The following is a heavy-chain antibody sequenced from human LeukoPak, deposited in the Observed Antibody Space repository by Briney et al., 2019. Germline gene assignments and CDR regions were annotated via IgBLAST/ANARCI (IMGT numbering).Heavy chain of an antibody. CDR1: GFTFSVYW. V-gene: IGHV3-74*01. CDR3: ARDRGYVMDV. J-gene: IGHJ6*02. CDR2: INGDGSST. Sequence: GGSLRLSCAASGFTFSVYWMSWVRQAPGKGLVWVSRINGDGSSTSYADSVKGRFTISRDNAKNTLYLQMNSLRAEDTAVYYCARDRGYVMDVWGQGTTVTVSS. D-gene: IGHD5-24*01.